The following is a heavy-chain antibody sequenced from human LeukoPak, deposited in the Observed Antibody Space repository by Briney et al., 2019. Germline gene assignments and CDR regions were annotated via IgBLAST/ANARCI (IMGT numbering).Heavy chain of an antibody. CDR3: ARDVGAIHSSNWFDP. CDR1: GGTFSSYA. D-gene: IGHD2-21*01. V-gene: IGHV1-69*04. J-gene: IGHJ5*02. CDR2: IIPILGIA. Sequence: ASVKVSCKASGGTFSSYAISWVRQAPGQGLEWMGRIIPILGIANYAQKFQGRVTITADKSTCTAYMELSSLRSEGMAVYYCARDVGAIHSSNWFDPWGQGTLVTVSS.